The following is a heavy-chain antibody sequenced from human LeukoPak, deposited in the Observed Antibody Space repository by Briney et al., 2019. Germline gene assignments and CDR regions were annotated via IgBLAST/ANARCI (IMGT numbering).Heavy chain of an antibody. CDR1: GDSISSDY. V-gene: IGHV4-59*08. D-gene: IGHD2-2*02. CDR2: IYYSGST. Sequence: SETLSLTCNVSGDSISSDYWSWIRQPPGKGLEWIGHIYYSGSTNYNPSLKSRVTILVDTSKNQFSLKLSSVTAADTAVYYCASRCRRTSCYKGFDPWGQGTLVTVSS. J-gene: IGHJ5*02. CDR3: ASRCRRTSCYKGFDP.